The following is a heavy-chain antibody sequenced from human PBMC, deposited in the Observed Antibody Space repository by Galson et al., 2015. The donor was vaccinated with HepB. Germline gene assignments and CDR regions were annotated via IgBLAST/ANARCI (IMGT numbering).Heavy chain of an antibody. D-gene: IGHD4-23*01. V-gene: IGHV4-59*08. CDR3: ARLPPYGGNSYFDY. CDR2: IYYSGST. Sequence: SETLSLTCTVSGGSISSYYWSWIRQPPGKGLEWIGYIYYSGSTNYNPSLKSRVTISVDTSKNQFSLKLSSVTAADTAVYYCARLPPYGGNSYFDYWGQGTLVIVSS. CDR1: GGSISSYY. J-gene: IGHJ4*02.